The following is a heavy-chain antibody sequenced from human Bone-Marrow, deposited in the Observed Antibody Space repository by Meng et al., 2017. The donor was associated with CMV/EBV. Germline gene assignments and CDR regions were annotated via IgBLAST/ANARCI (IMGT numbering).Heavy chain of an antibody. D-gene: IGHD3-3*02. CDR1: GDTFNKYV. CDR3: VASEEFYHFRSGWVWYYHYGMDV. CDR2: IIPMRSVT. J-gene: IGHJ6*02. Sequence: SVKVSCKASGDTFNKYVTSWVRQAPGQGLEWMGGIIPMRSVTNYAQKFQGRVTIIADTSTATVYMELSSLRSEDTAMYYCVASEEFYHFRSGWVWYYHYGMDVWGQGTMVTVSS. V-gene: IGHV1-69*10.